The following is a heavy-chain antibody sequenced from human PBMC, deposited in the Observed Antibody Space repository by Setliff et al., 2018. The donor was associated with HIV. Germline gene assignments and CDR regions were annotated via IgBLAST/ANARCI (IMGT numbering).Heavy chain of an antibody. CDR3: ATRPRIAARPFDY. V-gene: IGHV4-31*03. CDR2: IFHSGDT. J-gene: IGHJ4*02. Sequence: TSETLSLTCSVSGVSVGSGDYYWHWIRQHPEKALEWIGYIFHSGDTYYNPSLKSRISMSVDTSKNQFSLELTSLTAADTAVYYCATRPRIAARPFDYWGQGMLVT. D-gene: IGHD6-6*01. CDR1: GVSVGSGDYY.